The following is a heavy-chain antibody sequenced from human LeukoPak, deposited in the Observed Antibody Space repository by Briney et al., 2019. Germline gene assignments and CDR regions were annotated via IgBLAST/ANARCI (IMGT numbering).Heavy chain of an antibody. V-gene: IGHV4-39*07. J-gene: IGHJ6*03. D-gene: IGHD3-10*01. Sequence: SETLSLTCTVSGGTISSSAYHWGWIRQPPGKGLEWIGSIHYSGSTYYNPSLKSRVTISVDTSKNQFSLKLSSVTAADTAVYYCARRTPYGSGRQYYYYYYYMDVWGKGTTVTISS. CDR1: GGTISSSAYH. CDR2: IHYSGST. CDR3: ARRTPYGSGRQYYYYYYYMDV.